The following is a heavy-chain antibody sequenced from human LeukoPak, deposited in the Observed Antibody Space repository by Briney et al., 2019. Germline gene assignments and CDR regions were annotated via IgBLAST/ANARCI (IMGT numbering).Heavy chain of an antibody. V-gene: IGHV3-74*01. CDR3: TRGGTTLDY. J-gene: IGHJ4*02. Sequence: GRSLRLSCAASGFTFSSYAMHWVRQAPGKGLVWVSRIDTDGSNTAYADSVKGRFTISRDNAKNTLYLQMNSLRAEDTAVYYCTRGGTTLDYWGQGTLVTVSS. D-gene: IGHD1-7*01. CDR2: IDTDGSNT. CDR1: GFTFSSYA.